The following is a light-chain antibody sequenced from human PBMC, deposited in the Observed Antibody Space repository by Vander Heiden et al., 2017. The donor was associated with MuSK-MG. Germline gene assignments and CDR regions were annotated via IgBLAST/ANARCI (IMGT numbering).Light chain of an antibody. CDR1: QDISNY. V-gene: IGKV1-33*01. Sequence: DIQMTQSPSSLSASVGDRVTITCQASQDISNYLNWYQQKPGKAPKLLIYDASNLETAVPSRFSASASGTDFTFTISSLQPEHITTYYCQQDDDLPQTFGQGTRLEIK. CDR2: DAS. CDR3: QQDDDLPQT. J-gene: IGKJ5*01.